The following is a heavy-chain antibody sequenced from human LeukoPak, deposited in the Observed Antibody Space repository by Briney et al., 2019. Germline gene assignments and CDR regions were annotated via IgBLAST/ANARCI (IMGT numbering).Heavy chain of an antibody. Sequence: GGSLRLSCASSGFAFISYEMNWVRQAPGKGLEWVSYISSSGSIIYYADSVKGRFTISRDNAKNSLFLQMNSLKIDDTAVYYCPRTMWGFDYWGQGTLVTVSS. CDR3: PRTMWGFDY. V-gene: IGHV3-48*03. D-gene: IGHD7-27*01. CDR2: ISSSGSII. CDR1: GFAFISYE. J-gene: IGHJ4*02.